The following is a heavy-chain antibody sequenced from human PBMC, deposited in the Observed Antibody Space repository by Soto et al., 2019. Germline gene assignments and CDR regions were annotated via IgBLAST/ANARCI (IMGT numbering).Heavy chain of an antibody. CDR2: IYYSGST. Sequence: SETLSLTCTVSGGSISSYYWSWIRQPPGKGLEWIGYIYYSGSTNYNPSLKSRVTISVDTSKNQFSLKLSSVTAADTAVYYCARGIGEGSSSWYWFDPWGQGTLVTVSS. D-gene: IGHD6-13*01. CDR1: GGSISSYY. CDR3: ARGIGEGSSSWYWFDP. V-gene: IGHV4-59*01. J-gene: IGHJ5*02.